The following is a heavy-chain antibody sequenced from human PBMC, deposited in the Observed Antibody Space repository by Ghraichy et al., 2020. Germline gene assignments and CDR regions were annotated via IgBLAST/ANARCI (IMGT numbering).Heavy chain of an antibody. V-gene: IGHV3-72*01. Sequence: GESLNISCAASGFRFSDHYMNWVRQAPGKGLEWLGRTKNKAGSYTTEYAASVEGRFTSSRDDSKNSMWLQMSSLKTEDTAVYYCARDTSASLDMWGQGTMVAVSS. CDR2: TKNKAGSYTT. CDR3: ARDTSASLDM. CDR1: GFRFSDHY. J-gene: IGHJ3*02. D-gene: IGHD3-16*01.